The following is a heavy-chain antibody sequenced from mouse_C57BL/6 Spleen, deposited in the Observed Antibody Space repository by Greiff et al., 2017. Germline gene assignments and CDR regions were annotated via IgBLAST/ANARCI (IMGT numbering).Heavy chain of an antibody. CDR2: IDPSDSYT. V-gene: IGHV1-50*01. CDR3: ARQLRFGAMDY. J-gene: IGHJ4*01. Sequence: QVQLQQPGAELVKPGASVKLSCKASGYTFTSYWMQWVKQRPGQGLEWIGEIDPSDSYTNYNQKFKGKATLTVDTSSSTAYMQLSSLTSEDSAVYYCARQLRFGAMDYWGQGTSVTVSS. CDR1: GYTFTSYW. D-gene: IGHD3-2*02.